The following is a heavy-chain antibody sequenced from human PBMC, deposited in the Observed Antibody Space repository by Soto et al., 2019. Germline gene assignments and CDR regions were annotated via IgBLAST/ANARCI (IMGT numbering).Heavy chain of an antibody. V-gene: IGHV3-74*01. CDR3: VSGSYYNKKTVAGGYYYYYYGMDV. D-gene: IGHD3-10*01. J-gene: IGHJ6*02. CDR1: VLIIRSRW. CDR2: TNGDGSTR. Sequence: PWESLTLSCAASVLIIRSRWMHWVRQAPGKGLVSVYQTNGDGSTRTYVDSVKDRFTISRDNAKNTLYLQMNSLRAEDTAVYYCVSGSYYNKKTVAGGYYYYYYGMDVWGQGTTVTVSS.